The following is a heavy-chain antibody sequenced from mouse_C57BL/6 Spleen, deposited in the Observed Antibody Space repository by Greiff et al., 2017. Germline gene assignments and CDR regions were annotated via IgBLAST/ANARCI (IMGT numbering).Heavy chain of an antibody. Sequence: VQLQQPGAELVRPGSSVKLSCKASGYTFTSYWMDWVKQRPGQGLEWIGNIYPSDSETHYNQKFKDKATLTVDKSSSTAYMQLSSLTSEDSAVYYCARNLYGSSFYWYFDVWGTGTTVTVSS. V-gene: IGHV1-61*01. D-gene: IGHD1-1*01. J-gene: IGHJ1*03. CDR2: IYPSDSET. CDR3: ARNLYGSSFYWYFDV. CDR1: GYTFTSYW.